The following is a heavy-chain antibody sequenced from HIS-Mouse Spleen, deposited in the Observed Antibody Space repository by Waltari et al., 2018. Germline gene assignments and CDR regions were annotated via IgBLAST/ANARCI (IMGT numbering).Heavy chain of an antibody. V-gene: IGHV4-39*07. J-gene: IGHJ3*02. CDR2: IYYSGST. CDR3: AREEHGTYYDFWSGYYDAFDI. CDR1: GGSISSSRYY. D-gene: IGHD3-3*01. Sequence: QLQLQESGPGLVKPSETLSLTCPVSGGSISSSRYYWGWLRQPPGKGQAWIWSIYYSGSTYYNPSLKSRVTISVDTSKNQFSLKLSSVTAADTAVYYCAREEHGTYYDFWSGYYDAFDIWGQGTMVTVSS.